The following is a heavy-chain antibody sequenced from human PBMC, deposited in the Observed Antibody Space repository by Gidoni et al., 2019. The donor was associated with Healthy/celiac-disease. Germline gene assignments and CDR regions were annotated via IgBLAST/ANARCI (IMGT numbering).Heavy chain of an antibody. CDR1: GFTFDDYA. Sequence: EVQLVESGGGLVQPGRSLRLSCAASGFTFDDYAMHWVRQAPGKGLEWVSGISWNSGSIGYADSVKGRFTISRDNAKNSLYLQMNSLRAEDTALYYCARGADTYNNWNGDWFDPWGQGTLVTVSS. CDR3: ARGADTYNNWNGDWFDP. D-gene: IGHD1-20*01. CDR2: ISWNSGSI. J-gene: IGHJ5*02. V-gene: IGHV3-9*01.